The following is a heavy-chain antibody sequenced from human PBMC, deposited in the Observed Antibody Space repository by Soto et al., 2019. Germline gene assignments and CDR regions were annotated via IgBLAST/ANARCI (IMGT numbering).Heavy chain of an antibody. CDR2: VRGNGDPP. D-gene: IGHD5-12*01. CDR1: GFTFSSYA. Sequence: SGGSLRLSXSASGFTFSSYAMHWVRQAPGKGLEYVSGVRGNGDPPFYADSVKGRFTISRDNSKNTLYLQMSSLSADDTAVYYCVKSRGGNNFDFFDWGQGALVTVS. CDR3: VKSRGGNNFDFFD. J-gene: IGHJ4*02. V-gene: IGHV3-64D*06.